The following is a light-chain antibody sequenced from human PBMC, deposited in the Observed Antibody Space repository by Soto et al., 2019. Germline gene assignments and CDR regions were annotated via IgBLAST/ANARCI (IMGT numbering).Light chain of an antibody. CDR2: DAS. J-gene: IGKJ1*01. V-gene: IGKV3-11*01. Sequence: EIVLTQSPATLSLSPGERATLSCRASQSVSSYLAWYQQKPGQAPRLLIYDASNRATGIPSRFSGSGSGTDFTLTISSLQPEDVATYYCQKYNNAPRTFGQGTTVEIK. CDR1: QSVSSY. CDR3: QKYNNAPRT.